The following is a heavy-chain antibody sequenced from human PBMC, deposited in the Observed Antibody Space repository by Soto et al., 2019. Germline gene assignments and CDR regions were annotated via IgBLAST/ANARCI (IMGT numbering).Heavy chain of an antibody. D-gene: IGHD3-9*01. CDR3: ASEYYDILTGYYNAQPYGAFDI. V-gene: IGHV3-7*01. CDR1: GFTFSSYL. J-gene: IGHJ3*02. Sequence: GGSLSLSCAPSGFTFSSYLMSWVRQAPGKGLERVANIKQDGSEKYYVDSVKGRFTISRDNAKNSLYLQMNSLRAEDTAVYYCASEYYDILTGYYNAQPYGAFDIWGQGIMVTVSS. CDR2: IKQDGSEK.